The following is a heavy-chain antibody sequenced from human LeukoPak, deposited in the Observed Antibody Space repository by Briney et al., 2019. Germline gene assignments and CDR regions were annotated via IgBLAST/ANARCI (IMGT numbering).Heavy chain of an antibody. Sequence: GGSLRLSCAASGFAFDDYAMHWVRQAPGKGLEWVSGISWNSGSIGYADSVKGRFTISRDNAKNSLYLQMNSLRAEDTALYYCAKASRDYYDSSGRLPDAFDIWGQGTMVTVSS. CDR2: ISWNSGSI. CDR3: AKASRDYYDSSGRLPDAFDI. J-gene: IGHJ3*02. V-gene: IGHV3-9*01. CDR1: GFAFDDYA. D-gene: IGHD3-22*01.